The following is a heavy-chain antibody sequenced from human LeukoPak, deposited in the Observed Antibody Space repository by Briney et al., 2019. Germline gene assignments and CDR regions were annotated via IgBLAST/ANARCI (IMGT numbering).Heavy chain of an antibody. V-gene: IGHV3-23*01. CDR2: ISGSGGST. CDR1: GFTFSSNA. CDR3: AKDRDYYGSGSYPDY. Sequence: GGSLRLSCAASGFTFSSNAMNWVRQAPGKGLEWVSGISGSGGSTYSADSVKGRFTISRDNSKNTLYLQMNSLRAEDTAVYYCAKDRDYYGSGSYPDYWGQGTLVTVSS. D-gene: IGHD3-10*01. J-gene: IGHJ4*02.